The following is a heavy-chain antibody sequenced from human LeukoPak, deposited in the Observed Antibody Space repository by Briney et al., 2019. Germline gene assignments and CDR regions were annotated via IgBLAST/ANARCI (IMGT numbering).Heavy chain of an antibody. J-gene: IGHJ4*02. Sequence: GGSLRLSCATSGFTFSSYVMSWVRQAPGKGLEWVSAISGSGGSTYYADSVKGRFTISRDNSKNTLYLQMNSLRAEDTAVYYCAKVWYQLLSPFDYWGQGTLVTVSS. CDR3: AKVWYQLLSPFDY. CDR1: GFTFSSYV. D-gene: IGHD2-2*01. CDR2: ISGSGGST. V-gene: IGHV3-23*01.